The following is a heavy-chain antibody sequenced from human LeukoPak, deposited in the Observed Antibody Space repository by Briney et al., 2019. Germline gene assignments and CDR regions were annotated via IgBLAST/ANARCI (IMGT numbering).Heavy chain of an antibody. CDR1: GYTFPSYG. J-gene: IGHJ1*01. D-gene: IGHD2-15*01. V-gene: IGHV1-18*01. CDR3: ARAGYCSGGSCYFAEYFQH. Sequence: GASVKVSCKASGYTFPSYGIGWVGQAPGQGLEGMGGISAYNSNTNCAQKLQGRVTMTRDTSISTAYMELSRLRSDDTAVYYCARAGYCSGGSCYFAEYFQHWGQGTLVTVSS. CDR2: ISAYNSNT.